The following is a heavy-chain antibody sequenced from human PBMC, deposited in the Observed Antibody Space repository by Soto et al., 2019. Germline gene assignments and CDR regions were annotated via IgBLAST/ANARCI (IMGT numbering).Heavy chain of an antibody. J-gene: IGHJ3*02. D-gene: IGHD2-21*01. CDR3: AIAFCGCDCYSGAFDI. CDR2: ISWNSGSI. Sequence: EVQLVESGGGLVQPGRSLRLSCAASGFTFDDYAMHWVRQAPGKGLEWVSGISWNSGSIGYADSVKGRFTNSRDNAKNSLYLPMNSLRAEDTALYYCAIAFCGCDCYSGAFDIWGQGAMVTVSS. V-gene: IGHV3-9*01. CDR1: GFTFDDYA.